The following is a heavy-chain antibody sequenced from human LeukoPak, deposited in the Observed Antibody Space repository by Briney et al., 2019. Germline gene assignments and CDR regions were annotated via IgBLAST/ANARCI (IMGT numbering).Heavy chain of an antibody. CDR3: AKIAREYSSGWHRYDY. Sequence: PGGSLRLSCTASGXTFSTYGINWVRQAPGKGLEWVALISYDGSDKYYADSVKGRFTISRDNSKNTLYLQMNSLRAEDTAVYYCAKIAREYSSGWHRYDYWGQGTLVTVSS. V-gene: IGHV3-30*18. CDR1: GXTFSTYG. D-gene: IGHD6-19*01. J-gene: IGHJ4*02. CDR2: ISYDGSDK.